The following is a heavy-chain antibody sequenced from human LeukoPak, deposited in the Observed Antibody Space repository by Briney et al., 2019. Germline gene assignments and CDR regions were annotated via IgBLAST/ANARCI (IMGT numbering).Heavy chain of an antibody. CDR2: IYYSGST. CDR1: GGSISSYH. D-gene: IGHD3-9*01. J-gene: IGHJ6*03. CDR3: ARAESYYDILTGYPDLYYYYMDV. V-gene: IGHV4-59*01. Sequence: PSETLSLTCTVSGGSISSYHWSWIRQPPGKGLEWIGYIYYSGSTNYNPSLKSRVTISVDTSKNQFSLKLSSVTAADTAVYYCARAESYYDILTGYPDLYYYYMDVWGKGTTVTVSS.